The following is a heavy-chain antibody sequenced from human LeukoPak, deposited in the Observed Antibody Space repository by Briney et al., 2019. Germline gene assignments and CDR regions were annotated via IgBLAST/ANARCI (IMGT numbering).Heavy chain of an antibody. J-gene: IGHJ3*02. V-gene: IGHV4-38-2*02. D-gene: IGHD6-19*01. CDR3: ARPEWAGKDDAFDI. CDR1: GYSISSGYY. Sequence: PSETLSLTCTVSGYSISSGYYWGWIRQPPGEGLEWIGSIYHSGRTYYNPSLKSRVTISVDTSKNQFSLKLSSVTAADTAVYYCARPEWAGKDDAFDIWGQGTRVTVSS. CDR2: IYHSGRT.